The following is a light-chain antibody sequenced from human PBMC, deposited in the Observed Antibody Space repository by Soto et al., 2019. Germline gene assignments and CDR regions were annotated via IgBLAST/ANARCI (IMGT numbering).Light chain of an antibody. Sequence: DIQMTQSPSSLSASVGDRVTITCRASHSIDCYLNWYQQKPGQAPKLLIYGASNLQSGVQSRFIGSGYATEFSLTIRSLQPEDFATYYCKQTYKNFWTFGPGTKVDIK. J-gene: IGKJ1*01. V-gene: IGKV1-39*01. CDR3: KQTYKNFWT. CDR1: HSIDCY. CDR2: GAS.